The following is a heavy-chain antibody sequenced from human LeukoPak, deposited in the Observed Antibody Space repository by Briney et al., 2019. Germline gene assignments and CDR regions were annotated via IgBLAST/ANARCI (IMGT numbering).Heavy chain of an antibody. CDR1: GYTFTGYY. CDR2: IKADSGGT. V-gene: IGHV1-2*02. D-gene: IGHD5-24*01. CDR3: VRALEMATIDFDY. Sequence: GASVKVSCKASGYTFTGYYMHWVRQAPGQGLEWMGWIKADSGGTRYAQQFQGRVSMTRDTSISTAYMELSRLRSDDTAVYYCVRALEMATIDFDYWGQGTLVTVSS. J-gene: IGHJ4*02.